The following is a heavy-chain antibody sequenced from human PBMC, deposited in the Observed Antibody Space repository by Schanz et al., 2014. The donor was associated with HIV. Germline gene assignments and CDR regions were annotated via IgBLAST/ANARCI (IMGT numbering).Heavy chain of an antibody. CDR1: GFNFNDFY. V-gene: IGHV3-11*04. D-gene: IGHD6-6*01. Sequence: QEQLVESGGGVVQPGKSLRLSCAASGFNFNDFYMSWIRQAPGKGLEWVSYISRSGSSIYYADSVKGRFTISRDNARNSLYLQLNSLTDEDTAVYYCARDWGWQLDPDPFDPWGQGTLVTVSS. CDR2: ISRSGSSI. J-gene: IGHJ5*02. CDR3: ARDWGWQLDPDPFDP.